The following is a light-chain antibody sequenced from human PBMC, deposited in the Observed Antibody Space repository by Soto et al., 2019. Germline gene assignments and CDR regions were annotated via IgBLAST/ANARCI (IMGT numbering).Light chain of an antibody. CDR1: SGHSSYA. J-gene: IGLJ1*01. Sequence: QSVLTQSPSASASLGASVKLTCTLSSGHSSYAIAWHQQQPEKGPRYLMKLNSDGSHSKGDGIPDRFSGSSSGAERYLTISSLQSEGEAAYFCQTWVTGIYVFGTGTKLTVL. V-gene: IGLV4-69*01. CDR3: QTWVTGIYV. CDR2: LNSDGSH.